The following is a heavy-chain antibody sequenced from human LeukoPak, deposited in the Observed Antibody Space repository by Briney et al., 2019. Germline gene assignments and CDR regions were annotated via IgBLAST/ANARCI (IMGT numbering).Heavy chain of an antibody. CDR1: GASISSGSYY. V-gene: IGHV4-61*02. J-gene: IGHJ6*03. D-gene: IGHD2-8*01. CDR2: IYTSGST. CDR3: AREGPVSYKLTYYYYMDG. Sequence: NPSETLSLTCTVSGASISSGSYYWSWIRQPAGKGLEWIGRIYTSGSTNYNPSLKSRVTISVDTSKNQFSLKLSSVTAADTAVYYCAREGPVSYKLTYYYYMDGWGKGTTVTVSS.